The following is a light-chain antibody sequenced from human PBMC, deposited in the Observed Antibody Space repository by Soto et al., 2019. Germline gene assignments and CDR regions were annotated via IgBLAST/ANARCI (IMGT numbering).Light chain of an antibody. Sequence: DIQMTQSPSTLSASVGYRVTITCRASQSICSWLAWYQQKPGKAPKLLISDASRLESGGPSRFSGSGSGTESTLYNSSLQPDDFAAYYCQHYNSYPWTFGQGTKVEIK. J-gene: IGKJ1*01. CDR3: QHYNSYPWT. V-gene: IGKV1-5*01. CDR1: QSICSW. CDR2: DAS.